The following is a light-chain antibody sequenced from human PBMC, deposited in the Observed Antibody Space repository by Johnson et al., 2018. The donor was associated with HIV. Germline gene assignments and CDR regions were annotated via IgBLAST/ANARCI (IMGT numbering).Light chain of an antibody. J-gene: IGLJ1*01. V-gene: IGLV1-51*01. Sequence: VLTQPPSVSAAPGQKVTISCSGSSSNIGNNYVSWYQQLPGTAPKLLIYDNNKRPSGIPDRFSGSKSGTSATLGITGLQTGDEADYYCGTWDSSPSAYVFGTGTKVTVL. CDR3: GTWDSSPSAYV. CDR2: DNN. CDR1: SSNIGNNY.